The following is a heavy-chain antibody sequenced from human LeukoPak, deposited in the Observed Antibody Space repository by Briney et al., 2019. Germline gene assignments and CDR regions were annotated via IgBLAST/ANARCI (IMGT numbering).Heavy chain of an antibody. V-gene: IGHV3-23*01. CDR2: ISSIGAST. Sequence: GGSLRLSCAASGFTFSSYAVSWVRQAPGKGLEWVSAISSIGASTYYADSVKGRFTISRDNSKNTLYLQMNSLRAEDTAIYYCAEASGRYLFDYWGQGTLVTVSS. J-gene: IGHJ4*02. CDR3: AEASGRYLFDY. D-gene: IGHD1-26*01. CDR1: GFTFSSYA.